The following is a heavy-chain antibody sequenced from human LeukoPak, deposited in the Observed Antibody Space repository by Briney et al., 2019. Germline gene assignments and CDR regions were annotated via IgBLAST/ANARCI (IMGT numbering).Heavy chain of an antibody. J-gene: IGHJ5*02. CDR3: ARNDFWSGVNWFDP. Sequence: SETLSLTCTVSGGSISSYYWSWIRQPPGKGLEWIGYIYYSGSTNYNPSLKSRVTISVDTSKNQFSLKLSSVTAEDTAVYYCARNDFWSGVNWFDPWGQGTLVTVSS. D-gene: IGHD3-3*01. V-gene: IGHV4-59*01. CDR2: IYYSGST. CDR1: GGSISSYY.